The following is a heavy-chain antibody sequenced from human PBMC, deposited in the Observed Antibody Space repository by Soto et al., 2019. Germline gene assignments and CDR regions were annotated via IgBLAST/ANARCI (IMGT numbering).Heavy chain of an antibody. V-gene: IGHV3-23*01. CDR3: AKDRYLDHDSRGYLFDH. CDR2: ISRYGDFT. CDR1: GFTFNIYA. D-gene: IGHD3-22*01. Sequence: EVQLLESGGYLIQPGGSLRLSCAASGFTFNIYAMTWVRQAPGKGLEWVSAISRYGDFTYYAESVEGRFTISRDNSKNTLYLKMNRLRAGDTAVYYCAKDRYLDHDSRGYLFDHWGQGTLVTVSS. J-gene: IGHJ4*02.